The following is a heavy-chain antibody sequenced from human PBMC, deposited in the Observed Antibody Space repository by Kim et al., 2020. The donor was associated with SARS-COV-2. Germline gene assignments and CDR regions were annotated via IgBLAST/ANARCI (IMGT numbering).Heavy chain of an antibody. CDR3: VNEQSQWLVLRIAFYI. V-gene: IGHV3-64D*09. Sequence: DSVKGRFTISRDNSKTTLSLQMSRLRAEDTAVYYCVNEQSQWLVLRIAFYIWGQGTMVTVSS. D-gene: IGHD6-19*01. J-gene: IGHJ3*02.